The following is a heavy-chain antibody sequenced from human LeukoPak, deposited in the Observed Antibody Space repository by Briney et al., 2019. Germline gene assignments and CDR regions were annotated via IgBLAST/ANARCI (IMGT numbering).Heavy chain of an antibody. Sequence: KPSETLSLTCAVSGYSISSGYYWGWIRPPPGKGLEWIGIIYHSGSTYYNPSLKSRVTISVDTSKNQFSLKLSSVTAADTAVYYCASQYYDFWSGYFPPFDYWGQGTLVTVSS. CDR2: IYHSGST. J-gene: IGHJ4*02. CDR3: ASQYYDFWSGYFPPFDY. D-gene: IGHD3-3*01. CDR1: GYSISSGYY. V-gene: IGHV4-38-2*01.